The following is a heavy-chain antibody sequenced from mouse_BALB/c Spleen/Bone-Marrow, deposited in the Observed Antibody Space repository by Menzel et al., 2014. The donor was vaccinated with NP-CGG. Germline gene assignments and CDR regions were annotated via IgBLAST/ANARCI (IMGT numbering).Heavy chain of an antibody. CDR1: GFNIKDTY. J-gene: IGHJ4*01. CDR2: IDPANGNT. CDR3: ARYGNYCYAMDY. D-gene: IGHD2-1*01. V-gene: IGHV14-3*02. Sequence: EVQLQQSGAELVKPGASVKLSCTASGFNIKDTYMHWVKQRPEQGLEWIGRIDPANGNTKYDPKFQGKATITADTSSDTAYLQLSSLTSEDTAVYYCARYGNYCYAMDYWGQGTSVTVSS.